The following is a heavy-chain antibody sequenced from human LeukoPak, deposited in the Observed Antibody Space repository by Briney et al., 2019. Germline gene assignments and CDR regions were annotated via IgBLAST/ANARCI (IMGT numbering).Heavy chain of an antibody. V-gene: IGHV3-33*01. CDR3: ARDLLVADAPRMDV. J-gene: IGHJ6*02. Sequence: GRSLRLSCAASGFTFSSYGMHWVRQAPGKGLEWVAVIWYDGSNKYYADSVKGRFTISRDNSKNTLYLQMNSLRAEDTAVYYCARDLLVADAPRMDVWGQGTTVTVSS. CDR2: IWYDGSNK. D-gene: IGHD2-15*01. CDR1: GFTFSSYG.